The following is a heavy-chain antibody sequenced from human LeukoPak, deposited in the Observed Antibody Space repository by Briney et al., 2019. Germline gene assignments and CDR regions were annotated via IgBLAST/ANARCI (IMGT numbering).Heavy chain of an antibody. V-gene: IGHV4-39*01. CDR3: VRWTAGTTEDS. CDR2: LSNSGNT. J-gene: IGHJ4*02. Sequence: SETLSLTCTVSGGSLSSRSHYWGWIRQPPGQGLEWIGSLSNSGNTYYNPSLKSRVTISVDTSKNEFSLKLSSVTAADTAVYYCVRWTAGTTEDSWGQGALVTVSS. CDR1: GGSLSSRSHY. D-gene: IGHD1-1*01.